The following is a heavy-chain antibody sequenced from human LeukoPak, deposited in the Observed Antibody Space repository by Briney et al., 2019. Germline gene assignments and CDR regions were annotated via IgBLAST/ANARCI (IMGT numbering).Heavy chain of an antibody. CDR3: ARMYYDSNASPFDY. Sequence: PGGSLRLSCAASGFTFSNYEMNWVRQAPGKGLEWVAHISSTGDTIYYADSVKGRFTISRDNAKNSLYLQMNSLRAEDTAVYYCARMYYDSNASPFDYWGQGTLVTVSS. CDR2: ISSTGDTI. V-gene: IGHV3-48*03. CDR1: GFTFSNYE. D-gene: IGHD3-9*01. J-gene: IGHJ4*02.